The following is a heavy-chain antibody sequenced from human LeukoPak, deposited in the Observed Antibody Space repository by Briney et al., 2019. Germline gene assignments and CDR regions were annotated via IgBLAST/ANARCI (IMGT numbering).Heavy chain of an antibody. J-gene: IGHJ3*02. Sequence: GGSLRLSCAASGFTFSSYGMHWVRQAPGKGLEWVAFIRYDGSNKYYADSVKGRFTISRDNSKNTLYLQMNSLRAEDTAVYYCAKDLEVVVPAAMDAFDIWGQGTMVTVSS. CDR1: GFTFSSYG. CDR3: AKDLEVVVPAAMDAFDI. V-gene: IGHV3-30*02. D-gene: IGHD2-2*01. CDR2: IRYDGSNK.